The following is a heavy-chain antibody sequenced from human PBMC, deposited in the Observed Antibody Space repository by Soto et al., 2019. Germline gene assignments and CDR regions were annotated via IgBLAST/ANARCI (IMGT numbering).Heavy chain of an antibody. D-gene: IGHD2-15*01. J-gene: IGHJ4*02. CDR1: GYTLTELS. Sequence: ASVKVSCKVSGYTLTELSMHWVRQAPGKGLEWMGGFDPEDGETIYAQKFQGRVTMTEDTSTDTAYMELSSLRSEDMAVYYCATETVGYCSGGSCYSWNYWGQGTLVTVSS. CDR3: ATETVGYCSGGSCYSWNY. V-gene: IGHV1-24*01. CDR2: FDPEDGET.